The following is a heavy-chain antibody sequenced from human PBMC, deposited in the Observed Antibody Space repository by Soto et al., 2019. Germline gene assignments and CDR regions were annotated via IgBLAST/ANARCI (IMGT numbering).Heavy chain of an antibody. CDR3: AKETSSGPLDY. J-gene: IGHJ4*02. V-gene: IGHV3-30*18. CDR1: GFTFSSYG. CDR2: ISYDGSNK. D-gene: IGHD6-6*01. Sequence: QVQLVESGGGVVQPGRSLRLSCAASGFTFSSYGMHWVRQAPGKGLEWVAVISYDGSNKYYADSVKGRFTISRDNSKNTLYLQMNSLRAEDTAVYYCAKETSSGPLDYWGQGPLVTVSS.